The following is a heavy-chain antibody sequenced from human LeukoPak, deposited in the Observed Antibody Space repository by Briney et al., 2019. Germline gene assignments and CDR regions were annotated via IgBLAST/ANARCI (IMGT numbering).Heavy chain of an antibody. CDR1: EFSFTNYW. CDR2: INTDGSTT. Sequence: GGSLRLSCEASEFSFTNYWMYRVRQAPGKGLAWVSAINTDGSTTTYADSVKGRFTISRDNARNTLYLQMNSLRAEDTAVYYCARALFQVPYYFDFWGQGTLVTVSS. D-gene: IGHD2-2*01. V-gene: IGHV3-74*01. J-gene: IGHJ4*02. CDR3: ARALFQVPYYFDF.